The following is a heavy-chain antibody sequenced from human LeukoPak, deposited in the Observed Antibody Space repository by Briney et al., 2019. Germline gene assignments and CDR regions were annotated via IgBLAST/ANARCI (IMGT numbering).Heavy chain of an antibody. CDR2: IKSDGSVP. CDR1: GFTFSNYW. J-gene: IGHJ4*02. CDR3: ARDRRAADTGFDS. Sequence: GGSLRLSCAASGFTFSNYWMHWVRQVPGKGLVWVSRIKSDGSVPKYADSVRGRFTISRDNAKNTLYLQMNSLRAEDTAVYYCARDRRAADTGFDSWGQGTLVTVSS. D-gene: IGHD6-13*01. V-gene: IGHV3-74*03.